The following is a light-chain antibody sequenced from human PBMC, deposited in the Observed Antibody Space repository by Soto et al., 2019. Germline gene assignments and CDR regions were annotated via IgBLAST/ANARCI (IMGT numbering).Light chain of an antibody. V-gene: IGKV3-15*01. CDR1: QSISSN. J-gene: IGKJ3*01. Sequence: EIVMTQSPATLSVSPGERATLSCRASQSISSNLAWYQQKPGQAPRLLISGASTRATGIPARFSGSGSGTDFTLTISSLQSEDFAVYYCQQFHDWPMTFGPGTKVDI. CDR2: GAS. CDR3: QQFHDWPMT.